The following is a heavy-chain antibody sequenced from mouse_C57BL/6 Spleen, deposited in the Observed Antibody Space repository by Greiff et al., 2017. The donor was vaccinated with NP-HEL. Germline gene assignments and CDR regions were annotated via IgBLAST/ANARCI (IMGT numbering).Heavy chain of an antibody. CDR3: ARADYEGAMDY. Sequence: EVKVIESGPGMVKPSQSLSLTCTVTGYSITSGYDWHWIRHFPGNKLEWMGYISYSGSTNYNPSLKSRISITHDTSKNHFFLKLNSVTTEDTATYYCARADYEGAMDYWGQGTSVTVSS. V-gene: IGHV3-1*01. CDR2: ISYSGST. J-gene: IGHJ4*01. CDR1: GYSITSGYD. D-gene: IGHD2-4*01.